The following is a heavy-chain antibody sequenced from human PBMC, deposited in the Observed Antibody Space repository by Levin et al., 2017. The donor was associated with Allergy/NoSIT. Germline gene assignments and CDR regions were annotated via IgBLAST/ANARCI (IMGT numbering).Heavy chain of an antibody. D-gene: IGHD2-15*01. CDR1: GYTLTELS. CDR3: ATRSPHCSGGSCYSHGDDAFDI. V-gene: IGHV1-24*01. Sequence: ASVKVSCKVSGYTLTELSMHWVRQAPGKGLEWMGGFDPEDGETIYAQKFQGRVTMTEDTSTDTAYMELSSLRSEDTAVYYCATRSPHCSGGSCYSHGDDAFDIWGQGTMVTVSS. CDR2: FDPEDGET. J-gene: IGHJ3*02.